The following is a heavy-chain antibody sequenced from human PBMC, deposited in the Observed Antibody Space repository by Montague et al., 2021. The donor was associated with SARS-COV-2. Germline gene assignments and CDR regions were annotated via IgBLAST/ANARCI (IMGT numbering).Heavy chain of an antibody. CDR3: AHFGILRYFDP. D-gene: IGHD3-9*01. CDR2: IYGDXDN. CDR1: GFSLSTSEVG. Sequence: PALGKPTQTLTLTCTFSGFSLSTSEVGVGWIRQPPGKAPEFLALIYGDXDNRYKPSLKSRLTITKVTSKNQVVLTMTNVDPVDTATYYCAHFGILRYFDPWGQGALVTVSS. V-gene: IGHV2-5*02. J-gene: IGHJ5*02.